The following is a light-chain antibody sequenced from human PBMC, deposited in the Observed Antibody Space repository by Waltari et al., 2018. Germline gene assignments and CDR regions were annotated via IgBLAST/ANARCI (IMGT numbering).Light chain of an antibody. CDR2: AND. CDR3: AAWDDIVSVPV. J-gene: IGLJ2*01. V-gene: IGLV1-47*01. Sequence: QKPPWTAPRVRSYANDQGPSGVPDRCSGSKSGASASLAISVLQSEDEAEYYCAAWDDIVSVPVFGGWTKLTVL.